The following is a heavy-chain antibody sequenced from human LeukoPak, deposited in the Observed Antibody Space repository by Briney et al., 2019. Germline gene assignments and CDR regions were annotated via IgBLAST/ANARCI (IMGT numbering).Heavy chain of an antibody. Sequence: SETLSLTCAVYGGSFSGYYWSWIGQPPGKGLEWIGEINHSGSTNYNPSLKSRVTISVDTSKNQFSLKLSSVTAADTAVYYCARGGPEHDYWGQGTLVTVSS. CDR1: GGSFSGYY. V-gene: IGHV4-34*01. CDR2: INHSGST. CDR3: ARGGPEHDY. J-gene: IGHJ4*02.